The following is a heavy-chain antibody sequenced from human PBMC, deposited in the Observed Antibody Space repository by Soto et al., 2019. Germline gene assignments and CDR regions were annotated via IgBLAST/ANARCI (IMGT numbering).Heavy chain of an antibody. V-gene: IGHV4-34*01. CDR1: GGSFSGYY. CDR3: ARGPRLGYGDYDDY. Sequence: SETLSLTCAVCGGSFSGYYWSWIRQPPGKGLEWIGEINHSGSTNYNPSLKSRVTISVDTSKNQFSLKLSSVTAADTAVYYCARGPRLGYGDYDDYWGQGTLVTVSS. CDR2: INHSGST. J-gene: IGHJ4*02. D-gene: IGHD4-17*01.